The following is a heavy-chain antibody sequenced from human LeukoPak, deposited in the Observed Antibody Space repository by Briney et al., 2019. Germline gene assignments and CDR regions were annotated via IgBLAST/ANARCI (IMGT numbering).Heavy chain of an antibody. CDR2: IKQDGSEK. Sequence: TGGSLTLSCAASGFTFSNYWMSWIRQAPGKGLQWVANIKQDGSEKYYVDSVKGRFTITRDNAKKSLYLQMNRLRAEDTAVYYCARDDDWNYEDYWGQGTLVTVSS. V-gene: IGHV3-7*01. D-gene: IGHD1-7*01. CDR1: GFTFSNYW. J-gene: IGHJ4*02. CDR3: ARDDDWNYEDY.